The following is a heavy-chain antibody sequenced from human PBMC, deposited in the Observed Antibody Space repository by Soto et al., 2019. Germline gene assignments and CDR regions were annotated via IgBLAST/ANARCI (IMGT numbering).Heavy chain of an antibody. D-gene: IGHD2-15*01. CDR3: ARAKGHCDKTGWQRNYCDP. CDR2: INTHSGDT. J-gene: IGHJ5*02. CDR1: GYTFTSDG. V-gene: IGHV1-18*04. Sequence: QVQLVQSGAEVKNPGASVKVSCETSGYTFTSDGISWVRQAPGQGLEWMGWINTHSGDTNFAQKFQDRVTMTTDPPTSTGYMEVRSLGSDATAIYYCARAKGHCDKTGWQRNYCDPWGQGTLVTVSA.